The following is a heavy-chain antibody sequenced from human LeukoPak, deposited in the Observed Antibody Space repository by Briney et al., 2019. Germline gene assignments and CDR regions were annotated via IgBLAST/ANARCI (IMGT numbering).Heavy chain of an antibody. CDR3: ARDQGPMAFDI. J-gene: IGHJ3*02. Sequence: GGSLRLSCAASGFTFSSYSMNWVRQAPGKGLEWVSYISSSSSTIYYADSVKGRFTISGDNAKNSLYLQMNSLRAEDTAVYYCARDQGPMAFDIWGQGTMVTVSS. V-gene: IGHV3-48*04. CDR2: ISSSSSTI. CDR1: GFTFSSYS.